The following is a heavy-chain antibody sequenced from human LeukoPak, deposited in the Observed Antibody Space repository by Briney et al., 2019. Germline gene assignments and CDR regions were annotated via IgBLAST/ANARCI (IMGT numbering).Heavy chain of an antibody. J-gene: IGHJ4*02. CDR2: ISEYNDNK. V-gene: IGHV1-18*01. D-gene: IGHD3-10*01. CDR1: GYTFIIYG. Sequence: ASVTVSYKASGYTFIIYGISWVRQAPGQGLEGMGWISEYNDNKTPAQSFQDRVTMTIDTASNTAYMELRSLRSDDTALYFCVRDGDRDAYYYGFDFWGQGTLVTVSS. CDR3: VRDGDRDAYYYGFDF.